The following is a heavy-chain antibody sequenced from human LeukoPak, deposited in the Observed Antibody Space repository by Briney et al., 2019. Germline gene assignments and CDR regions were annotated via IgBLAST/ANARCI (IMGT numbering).Heavy chain of an antibody. J-gene: IGHJ4*02. V-gene: IGHV1-18*01. CDR2: ISAYNGNT. CDR1: GYTFTSYD. Sequence: GASVKVSCKASGYTFTSYDINWVRQATGQGLEWMGWISAYNGNTNYAQKLQGRVTMTTDTSTSTAYMELRSLRSDDTAVYYCARDGYSSSSSGAPLDYWGQGTLVTVSS. D-gene: IGHD6-6*01. CDR3: ARDGYSSSSSGAPLDY.